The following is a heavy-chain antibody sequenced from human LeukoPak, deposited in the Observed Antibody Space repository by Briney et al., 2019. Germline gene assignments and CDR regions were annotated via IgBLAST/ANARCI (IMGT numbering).Heavy chain of an antibody. Sequence: GGSLRLSCAASGFTFSSYGMSWVRQAPGKGLEWVSAISGIGGSTYYADSVKGRFTISRDNSKNTLYLQMNSLRAEDTAVYYCAKVSYYDILTGYYYFDYWGQGTLVTVSS. CDR1: GFTFSSYG. J-gene: IGHJ4*02. CDR3: AKVSYYDILTGYYYFDY. V-gene: IGHV3-23*01. CDR2: ISGIGGST. D-gene: IGHD3-9*01.